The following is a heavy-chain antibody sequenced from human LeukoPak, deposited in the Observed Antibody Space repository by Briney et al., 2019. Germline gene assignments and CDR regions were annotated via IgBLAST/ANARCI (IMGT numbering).Heavy chain of an antibody. CDR3: AREEAMSGIFDY. D-gene: IGHD1-26*01. Sequence: GGSLRLSCAASGFTFSSYATSWVRQAPGKGLEWVSSITGSSSSIYYANSLKGRFAISRDNARNSLYLQMNSLRTEDTAVYYCAREEAMSGIFDYWGQGTLVTVSS. V-gene: IGHV3-21*06. J-gene: IGHJ4*02. CDR1: GFTFSSYA. CDR2: ITGSSSSI.